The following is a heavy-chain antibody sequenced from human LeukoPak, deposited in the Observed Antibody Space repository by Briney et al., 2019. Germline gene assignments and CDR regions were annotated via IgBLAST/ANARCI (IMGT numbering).Heavy chain of an antibody. CDR1: GFTFSRSA. D-gene: IGHD2-8*02. J-gene: IGHJ4*02. V-gene: IGHV3-30*04. CDR3: ATYRQVLLPFES. CDR2: ISYDGGNK. Sequence: GGSLRLSCAASGFTFSRSAMHWVRQAPGKGLEWVAIISYDGGNKYYADSVKGRFTISRDNSKNTLYLQMNSLRAEDTAIYYCATYRQVLLPFESWGQGTLVTVSS.